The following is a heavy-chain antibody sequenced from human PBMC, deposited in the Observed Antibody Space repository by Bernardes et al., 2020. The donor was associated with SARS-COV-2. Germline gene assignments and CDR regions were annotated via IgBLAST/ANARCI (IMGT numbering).Heavy chain of an antibody. CDR2: IKQDGSEK. CDR3: ARGCYYDSSGYYYEAEYFQH. D-gene: IGHD3-22*01. V-gene: IGHV3-7*01. J-gene: IGHJ1*01. CDR1: GFTFSSYW. Sequence: GGSLRLSCAASGFTFSSYWMSWVRQAPGKGLEWVANIKQDGSEKYYVDSVKGRFTISRDNAKNSLYLQMNSLRAEDTAVYYCARGCYYDSSGYYYEAEYFQHWGQGILVTVSS.